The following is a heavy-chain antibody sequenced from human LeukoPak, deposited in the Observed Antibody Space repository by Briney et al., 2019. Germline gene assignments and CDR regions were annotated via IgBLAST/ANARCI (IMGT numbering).Heavy chain of an antibody. J-gene: IGHJ4*02. CDR3: ARELSSPPYYDFWSGYYTGGYYFDY. D-gene: IGHD3-3*01. V-gene: IGHV3-30*01. CDR2: ISYDGSNK. CDR1: GFTFSSYA. Sequence: GGSLRLSCAASGFTFSSYAMHWVRQAPGKGLEWVAVISYDGSNKYYADSVKGRFTISRDNSKKTMYMQMNSLRAEDTAVYYCARELSSPPYYDFWSGYYTGGYYFDYWGQGTLVTVSS.